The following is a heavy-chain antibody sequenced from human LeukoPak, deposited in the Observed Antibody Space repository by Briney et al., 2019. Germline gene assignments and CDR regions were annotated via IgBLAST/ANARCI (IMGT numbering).Heavy chain of an antibody. Sequence: GGSLRLSCAASGFSFSTKWMHWVRQAPGKGLLWVSHINSDGSSTSYADSVKGRFTISRDNAKNTLYLQMNSLRAEDTAVYYCARDLSWLLYDYWGQGTLVTVSS. CDR2: INSDGSST. CDR3: ARDLSWLLYDY. J-gene: IGHJ4*02. CDR1: GFSFSTKW. D-gene: IGHD3/OR15-3a*01. V-gene: IGHV3-74*01.